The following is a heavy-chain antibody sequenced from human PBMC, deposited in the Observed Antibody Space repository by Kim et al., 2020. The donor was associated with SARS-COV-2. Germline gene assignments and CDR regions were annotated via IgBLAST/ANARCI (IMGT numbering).Heavy chain of an antibody. CDR2: IHHSGST. CDR3: ARDTHLNY. V-gene: IGHV4-38-2*02. J-gene: IGHJ4*02. CDR1: GYSISSGYY. D-gene: IGHD2-15*01. Sequence: SETLSLTCTASGYSISSGYYWGWIRQSPGKGLEWIGSIHHSGSTSYNPSLKSRVTISVDTSRNQFSLKLSSVTAADTAVYYCARDTHLNYWGQGTLVTVSS.